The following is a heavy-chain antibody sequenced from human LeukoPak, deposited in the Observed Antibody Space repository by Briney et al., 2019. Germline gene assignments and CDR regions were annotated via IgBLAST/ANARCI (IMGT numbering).Heavy chain of an antibody. D-gene: IGHD6-13*01. CDR3: ASSLDEAAAGSSQH. Sequence: GGSLRLSCAASGFTFSDYYMSWIRQAPGKGLEWVSYISSSGSTIYYADSVKGRFTISRDNAKNSLYLQMNSLRAEDTAVYYCASSLDEAAAGSSQHWGQGTLVTVSS. CDR1: GFTFSDYY. V-gene: IGHV3-11*01. CDR2: ISSSGSTI. J-gene: IGHJ1*01.